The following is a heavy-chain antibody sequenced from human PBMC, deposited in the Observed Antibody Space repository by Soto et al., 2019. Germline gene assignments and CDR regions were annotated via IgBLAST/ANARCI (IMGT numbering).Heavy chain of an antibody. Sequence: GGSLRLSCAASGFTFSSYAMHWVRQAPGKGLEWVAVISYDGSNKYYADSVKGRFTISRDNSKNTLHLQMNSLRAEDTAVYYCARWGVGITGTTNYYYVMDVWGQVTTVTVSS. D-gene: IGHD1-7*01. CDR1: GFTFSSYA. J-gene: IGHJ6*02. V-gene: IGHV3-30-3*01. CDR3: ARWGVGITGTTNYYYVMDV. CDR2: ISYDGSNK.